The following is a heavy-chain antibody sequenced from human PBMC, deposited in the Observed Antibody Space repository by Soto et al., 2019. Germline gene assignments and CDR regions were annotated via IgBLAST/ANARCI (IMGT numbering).Heavy chain of an antibody. CDR1: GFIFSYYG. D-gene: IGHD4-17*01. CDR3: AKDLGLRPIENDAFDI. Sequence: QVQLVESGGGVVQPGRSLRLSCASSGFIFSYYGMHWVRQAPGKGLAWVAVISSDGSNIYYADSVKGRFTISRDNSKNTLYLQMNSLRAEDTAVYYCAKDLGLRPIENDAFDIWGQGTIVTVSS. J-gene: IGHJ3*02. V-gene: IGHV3-30*18. CDR2: ISSDGSNI.